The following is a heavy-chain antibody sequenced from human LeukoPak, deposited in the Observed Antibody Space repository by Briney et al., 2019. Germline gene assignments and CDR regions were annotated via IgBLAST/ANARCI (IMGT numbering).Heavy chain of an antibody. CDR2: IRSSSSYI. V-gene: IGHV3-21*01. CDR3: ARVFRRDSGSYQLDY. Sequence: GGSLRLSCAASGFTFCSYSMNWVRQAPGKGREWVSSIRSSSSYIYYADSVKGRFTISRDNAKNSLYLQMNSLRAEDTAVYYCARVFRRDSGSYQLDYWGQGTLVTVSS. CDR1: GFTFCSYS. D-gene: IGHD1-26*01. J-gene: IGHJ4*02.